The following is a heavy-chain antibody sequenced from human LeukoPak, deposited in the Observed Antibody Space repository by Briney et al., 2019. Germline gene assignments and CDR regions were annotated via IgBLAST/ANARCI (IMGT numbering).Heavy chain of an antibody. D-gene: IGHD3-22*01. Sequence: SETLSLTCTVSGGSISSSSYYWGWIRQPPGKGLEWIGSIYYSGSTYYNPSLKSRVTISVDTSKNQFSLKLSSVTAADRAVYYCAKVLRYDSSVGDYWGQGTLVTVSS. V-gene: IGHV4-39*01. CDR2: IYYSGST. CDR1: GGSISSSSYY. CDR3: AKVLRYDSSVGDY. J-gene: IGHJ4*02.